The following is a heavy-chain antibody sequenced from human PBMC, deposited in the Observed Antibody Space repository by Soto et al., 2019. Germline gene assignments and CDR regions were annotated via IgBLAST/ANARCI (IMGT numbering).Heavy chain of an antibody. Sequence: GGSLRLSCAASGFTFRSYSMNRVRHAPGQGLEWVSSISSSSSYIYYADSVKGRFTISRDNAKNSLYLQMNSLRAEDTAVYYCARDRVAARPPPYYYGMDVWGQGTTVTSP. CDR2: ISSSSSYI. D-gene: IGHD6-6*01. J-gene: IGHJ6*02. V-gene: IGHV3-21*01. CDR3: ARDRVAARPPPYYYGMDV. CDR1: GFTFRSYS.